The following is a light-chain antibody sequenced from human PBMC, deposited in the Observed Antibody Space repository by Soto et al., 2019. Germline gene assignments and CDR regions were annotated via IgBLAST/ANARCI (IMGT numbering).Light chain of an antibody. Sequence: EIVMTQSPAILSVSPGERTTLSCRASQSVSRILAWYQQKPGQAPRLLIYGASTRATGIPVRFSGSGSGTEFTLTISSLQSEDFAVYYCQQYDKWPPTFGQGTKV. J-gene: IGKJ1*01. CDR2: GAS. CDR1: QSVSRI. V-gene: IGKV3-15*01. CDR3: QQYDKWPPT.